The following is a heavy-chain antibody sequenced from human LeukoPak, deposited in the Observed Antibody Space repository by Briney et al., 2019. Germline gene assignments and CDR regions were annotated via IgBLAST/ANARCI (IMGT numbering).Heavy chain of an antibody. V-gene: IGHV1-2*02. CDR2: INPHSGGT. CDR3: ARDLYSIKRGFDP. Sequence: ASVKVSCKASGYTFTGYYMHWVRQAPGQGLEWLGWINPHSGGTNYARKFQDRVTMTRDTSITTAYMELNRLTSDDTAVYFCARDLYSIKRGFDPWGQGTLVTVSS. CDR1: GYTFTGYY. D-gene: IGHD6-13*01. J-gene: IGHJ5*02.